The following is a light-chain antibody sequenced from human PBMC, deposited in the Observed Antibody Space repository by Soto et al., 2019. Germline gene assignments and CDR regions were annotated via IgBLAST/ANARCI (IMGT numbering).Light chain of an antibody. CDR2: DNN. CDR3: GTWDSSLSAGV. Sequence: QSVLTQPPSVSAAPGQTVTISCSGSSSNIGNNYVSWYQQLPGTAPKLLIYDNNERLSGIPDRFSGSKSGTSATLGITGLQTGDEADYYCGTWDSSLSAGVFGGGTKLTVL. CDR1: SSNIGNNY. J-gene: IGLJ2*01. V-gene: IGLV1-51*01.